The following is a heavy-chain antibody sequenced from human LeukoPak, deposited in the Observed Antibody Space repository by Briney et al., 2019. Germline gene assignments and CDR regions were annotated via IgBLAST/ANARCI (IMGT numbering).Heavy chain of an antibody. D-gene: IGHD2-2*01. CDR1: GYTFTRYA. CDR3: ARRADIAVVPAAMAFDY. V-gene: IGHV1-3*01. J-gene: IGHJ4*02. CDR2: INAGNGNA. Sequence: GASVKVSCKSSGYTFTRYAMHWVRQAPGQRLEWMGWINAGNGNAKYSQKFQGRVTITRDTSASTTYMELSSLRYEDTAIYYCARRADIAVVPAAMAFDYWGQGTLVTVSS.